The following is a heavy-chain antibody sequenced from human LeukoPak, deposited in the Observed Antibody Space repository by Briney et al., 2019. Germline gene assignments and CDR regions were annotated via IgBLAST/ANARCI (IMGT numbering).Heavy chain of an antibody. CDR1: GGSISSGGYY. J-gene: IGHJ3*02. Sequence: SETLSLTCTVSGGSISSGGYYWSWIRQHPGKGLEWIGYIYYSGSTYYNPSLKSRVTISVDRSKNQFSLKLSSVTAADTAVYYCASVPYDFWSGPSGAFDIWGQGTMVTVSS. V-gene: IGHV4-31*03. D-gene: IGHD3-3*01. CDR3: ASVPYDFWSGPSGAFDI. CDR2: IYYSGST.